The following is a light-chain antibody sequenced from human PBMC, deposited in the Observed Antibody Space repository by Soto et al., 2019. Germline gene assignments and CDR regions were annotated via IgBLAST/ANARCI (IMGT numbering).Light chain of an antibody. J-gene: IGLJ2*01. V-gene: IGLV1-51*01. CDR1: SSNIGGNS. CDR3: NSYAGGLVL. Sequence: QSVMTQPPSVSAAPGQKVTISCSGSSSNIGGNSVSWYQQLPGTAPKLLIYDDNKRPSGIPDRFSGSKSGTSATLGITGFQTGDEADYYCNSYAGGLVLFGGGTKLTVL. CDR2: DDN.